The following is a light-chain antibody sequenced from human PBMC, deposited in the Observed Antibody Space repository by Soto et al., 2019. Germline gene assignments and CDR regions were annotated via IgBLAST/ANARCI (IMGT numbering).Light chain of an antibody. V-gene: IGKV1-39*01. CDR3: QQSYSTPPFT. Sequence: DIQMTQSPSTLSASVGDRVTITCRASQSISSWLAWYQQKPGKVPKLLIHDASTLQSGVPSRFSGSGSGTDFTLTISSLQPEDFATYYCQQSYSTPPFTFGPGTKVDIK. CDR2: DAS. CDR1: QSISSW. J-gene: IGKJ3*01.